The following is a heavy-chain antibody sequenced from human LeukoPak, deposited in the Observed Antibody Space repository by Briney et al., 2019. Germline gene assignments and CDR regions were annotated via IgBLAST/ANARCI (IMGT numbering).Heavy chain of an antibody. CDR2: IYYTGGT. Sequence: SENLSLTCTVSGGSISSYYWSWFRKPPGKGREWIGYIYYTGGTTYNPSLKSRVTISVDTSRTQFSLKLSSVTAADTAVYYCARLAVSGHEYFQHWGQGTLVTVSS. V-gene: IGHV4-59*08. D-gene: IGHD7-27*01. CDR3: ARLAVSGHEYFQH. CDR1: GGSISSYY. J-gene: IGHJ1*01.